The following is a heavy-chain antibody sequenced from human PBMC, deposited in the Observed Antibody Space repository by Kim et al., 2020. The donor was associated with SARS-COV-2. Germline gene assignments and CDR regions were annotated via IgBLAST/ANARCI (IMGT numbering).Heavy chain of an antibody. J-gene: IGHJ2*01. V-gene: IGHV3-30*18. CDR1: GFTFSSYG. D-gene: IGHD3-16*01. CDR3: AKEAPLRETGTYWYFDL. Sequence: GGSLRLSCAASGFTFSSYGMHWVRQAPGKGLEWVAVISYDGSNKYYADSVKGRFTISRDNSKNTLYLQMNSLRAEDTAVYYCAKEAPLRETGTYWYFDLWGRGTLVTVSS. CDR2: ISYDGSNK.